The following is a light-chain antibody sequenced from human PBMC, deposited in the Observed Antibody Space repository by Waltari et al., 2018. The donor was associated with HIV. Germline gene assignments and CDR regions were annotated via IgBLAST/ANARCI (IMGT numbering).Light chain of an antibody. Sequence: QSVLTHPPSVSGAPDQRVTISCTGSGSNIGAGYAPHWYQQPPGTAPKLLIYGVSQRPSGVPDRFSGSKSGTSAALAITGLQDVDEADYYCQSYDSSLCGWVFGGGTKRTVL. CDR2: GVS. V-gene: IGLV1-40*01. CDR1: GSNIGAGYA. CDR3: QSYDSSLCGWV. J-gene: IGLJ2*01.